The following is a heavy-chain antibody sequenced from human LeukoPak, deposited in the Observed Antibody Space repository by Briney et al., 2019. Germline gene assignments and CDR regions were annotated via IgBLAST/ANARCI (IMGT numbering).Heavy chain of an antibody. CDR3: AKSVRYYYGSGSLYYYGMDV. Sequence: EASVKVSCKASGGTFSSYAISWVRQAPGQGLERMGGIIPIFGTANYAQKFQGRVTITADESTSTAYMELSSLRSEDTAVYYCAKSVRYYYGSGSLYYYGMDVWGKGTTVTVSS. D-gene: IGHD3-10*01. CDR1: GGTFSSYA. CDR2: IIPIFGTA. V-gene: IGHV1-69*13. J-gene: IGHJ6*04.